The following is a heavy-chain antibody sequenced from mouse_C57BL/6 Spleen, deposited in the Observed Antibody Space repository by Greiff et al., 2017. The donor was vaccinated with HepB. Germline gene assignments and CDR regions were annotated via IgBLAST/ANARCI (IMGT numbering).Heavy chain of an antibody. J-gene: IGHJ2*01. CDR1: GFNIKDDY. CDR3: TTEDYDDYFDY. CDR2: IDPENGDT. D-gene: IGHD2-4*01. Sequence: VQLQQSGAELVRPGASVKLSCTASGFNIKDDYMHWVKQRPEQGLEWIGWIDPENGDTEYASKFQGKATITADTSSNTAYLQLSSLTSEDTAVYDCTTEDYDDYFDYWGQGTTLTVSS. V-gene: IGHV14-4*01.